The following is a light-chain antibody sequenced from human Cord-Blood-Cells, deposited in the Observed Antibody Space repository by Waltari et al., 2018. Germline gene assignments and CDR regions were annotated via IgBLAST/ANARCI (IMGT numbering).Light chain of an antibody. CDR1: QSLLHSNGYNY. J-gene: IGKJ1*01. CDR3: MQALQTPPWT. Sequence: DSVLPQSPLSLPVNPGAPPYIYCRSSQSLLHSNGYNYLDWYLQKPGQSPQLMIYVGSNRASGVPYRFSGSGSGTDFTLKISRVEAEDVGVYYCMQALQTPPWTFGQGTKVEIK. V-gene: IGKV2-28*01. CDR2: VGS.